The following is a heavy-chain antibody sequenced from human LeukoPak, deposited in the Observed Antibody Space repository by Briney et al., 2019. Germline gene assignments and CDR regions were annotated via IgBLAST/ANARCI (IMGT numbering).Heavy chain of an antibody. CDR1: GGTFSSYA. V-gene: IGHV1-69*13. CDR2: IIPIFGTA. CDR3: ATPPVNDSSGYYSYYSYYYYGMDV. Sequence: SVKVSCKASGGTFSSYAISWVRQAPGQGLGWMGGIIPIFGTANYAQKFQGRVTITADESTSTAYMELSSLRSEDTAVYYCATPPVNDSSGYYSYYSYYYYGMDVWGQGTTVTVSS. J-gene: IGHJ6*02. D-gene: IGHD3-22*01.